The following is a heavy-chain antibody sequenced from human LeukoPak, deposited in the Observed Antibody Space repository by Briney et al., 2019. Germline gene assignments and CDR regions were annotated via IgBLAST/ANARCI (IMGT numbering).Heavy chain of an antibody. D-gene: IGHD3-3*01. CDR3: ARDSSYYDFWSGYYTETPDY. CDR2: INPNSGGT. Sequence: ASVKVSCKASGYTFTGYYMHWVRQAPGQGLEWMGWINPNSGGTNYAQKFQGRVTMTRDTSISTAYMELSRLRSDDTAEYYCARDSSYYDFWSGYYTETPDYWGQGTLVTVSS. CDR1: GYTFTGYY. J-gene: IGHJ4*02. V-gene: IGHV1-2*02.